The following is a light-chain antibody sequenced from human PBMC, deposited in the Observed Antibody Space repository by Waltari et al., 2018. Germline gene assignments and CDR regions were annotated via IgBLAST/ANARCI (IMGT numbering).Light chain of an antibody. CDR3: NSRDRSGNYLGV. J-gene: IGLJ2*01. CDR1: RLRSYS. Sequence: SSELTQDPAVSVALGQTVSITCQGERLRSYSASWYQQKAGQAPVLVIHGKNSRPPGIPDRFSGSTSGNTASLTITGAQAEDEADYYCNSRDRSGNYLGVFGGGTKLTVL. CDR2: GKN. V-gene: IGLV3-19*01.